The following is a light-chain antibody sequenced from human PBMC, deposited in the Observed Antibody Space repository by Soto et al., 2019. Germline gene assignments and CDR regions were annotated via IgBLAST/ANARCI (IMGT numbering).Light chain of an antibody. Sequence: EIVLTQSPGTLSLSPGERATLSCRASQSVSTNYLAWYQRKPGQAPRLLIYGASSRATDIPNRFSGSGSGTDFTLTITILKAEDFAVYYCQQYGSSPPTLGQGTKVEIK. J-gene: IGKJ1*01. CDR3: QQYGSSPPT. CDR2: GAS. CDR1: QSVSTNY. V-gene: IGKV3-20*01.